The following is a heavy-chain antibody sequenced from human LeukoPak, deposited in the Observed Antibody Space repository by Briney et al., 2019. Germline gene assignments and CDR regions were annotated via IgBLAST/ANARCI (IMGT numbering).Heavy chain of an antibody. V-gene: IGHV1-2*06. CDR1: GYTFTGYY. Sequence: ASVKVSCKASGYTFTGYYMHWVRQAPGQGLEWMGRIHPNSGGTNYAQKFQGRVTMTRDTSISTAYMELSRLRSDDTAVYYCARVPGKWSFFDYWGQGTLVTVSS. J-gene: IGHJ4*02. CDR2: IHPNSGGT. D-gene: IGHD2-15*01. CDR3: ARVPGKWSFFDY.